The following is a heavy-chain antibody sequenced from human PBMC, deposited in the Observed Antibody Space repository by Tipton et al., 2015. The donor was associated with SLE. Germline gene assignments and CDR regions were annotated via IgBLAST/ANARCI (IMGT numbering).Heavy chain of an antibody. Sequence: PGLVKPSETLSLTCTVSGGPINSYFWTWIRQPPGKGLEWIGHIYYTGSARYNPSLKSRLTISVDTSKNQFSLRLNSVTDADAAVYHCARDSLNWGTYYHVIDVWGQGTTVTVSS. CDR2: IYYTGSA. J-gene: IGHJ6*02. CDR1: GGPINSYF. CDR3: ARDSLNWGTYYHVIDV. D-gene: IGHD7-27*01. V-gene: IGHV4-59*01.